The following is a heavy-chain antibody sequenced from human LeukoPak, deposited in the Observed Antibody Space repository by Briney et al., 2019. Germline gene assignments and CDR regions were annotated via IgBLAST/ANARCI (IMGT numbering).Heavy chain of an antibody. V-gene: IGHV3-23*01. D-gene: IGHD3-9*01. J-gene: IGHJ3*01. Sequence: GGSLRLSCATSGFSFSSYGMSWVRQAPGRGLEWVSSISGLSGRTYYADSVKGRVTISRDNLKNALSLQMNSLKTEDTGVYYCTTALNFDILTGLYQPIAAFDVWGPGTLVTVSS. CDR1: GFSFSSYG. CDR2: ISGLSGRT. CDR3: TTALNFDILTGLYQPIAAFDV.